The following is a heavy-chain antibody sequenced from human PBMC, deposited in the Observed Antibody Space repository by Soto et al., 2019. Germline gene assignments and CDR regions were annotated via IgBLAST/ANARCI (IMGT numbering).Heavy chain of an antibody. V-gene: IGHV1-3*01. J-gene: IGHJ4*02. CDR2: INAGYGNT. CDR1: GYTFSSYA. CDR3: ARDTGDGTFDF. Sequence: QVHLVQSGAEVRKPGASVKVSCKASGYTFSSYAMHWVRQAPGQRLAWMGWINAGYGNTKSSQKFQDRVTISRDTAASTANMELTSLRSEDTAVYYCARDTGDGTFDFWAQGTLVTVSS. D-gene: IGHD7-27*01.